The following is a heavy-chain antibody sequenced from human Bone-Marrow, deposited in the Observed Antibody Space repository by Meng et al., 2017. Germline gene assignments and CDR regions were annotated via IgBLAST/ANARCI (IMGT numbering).Heavy chain of an antibody. CDR1: GGSISSYY. D-gene: IGHD4-23*01. CDR3: ARAHDYGGNFDY. J-gene: IGHJ4*02. V-gene: IGHV4-59*01. Sequence: GSLRLSCTVSGGSISSYYCSWIRQPPGKGLEWIGYIYYSGSTNYNPSLKSRVTISVDTSKNQFSLKLSSVTAADTAVYYCARAHDYGGNFDYWGQGTLVTVSS. CDR2: IYYSGST.